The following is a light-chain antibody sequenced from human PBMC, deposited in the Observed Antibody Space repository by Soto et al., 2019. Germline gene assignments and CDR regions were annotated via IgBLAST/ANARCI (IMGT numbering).Light chain of an antibody. V-gene: IGKV3-11*01. Sequence: EIVLTQSPATLSLSPGDRATLSCRASQSVGSYLGWYQQKPGQAPRLLIYDTSNRANGIPARFSGRGSGTDFTLTISRLEPEDFAVYHCQQRSDWPPITFGQGTRLEIK. J-gene: IGKJ5*01. CDR2: DTS. CDR3: QQRSDWPPIT. CDR1: QSVGSY.